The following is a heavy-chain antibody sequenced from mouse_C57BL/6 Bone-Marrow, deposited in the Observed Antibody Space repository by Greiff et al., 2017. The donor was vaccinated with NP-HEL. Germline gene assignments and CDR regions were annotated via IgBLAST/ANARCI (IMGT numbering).Heavy chain of an antibody. V-gene: IGHV1-55*01. CDR2: IYPGSGST. CDR1: GYTFTSYW. J-gene: IGHJ4*01. D-gene: IGHD2-4*01. Sequence: QVQLQQPGAELVKPGASVKLSCKASGYTFTSYWITWVKQRPGQGLEWIGDIYPGSGSTNYNEKFKSTATLTVDTSSSTAYMQLSSLTSEDSAVYYGARSETMITTGAMDYWGQGTSVTVAS. CDR3: ARSETMITTGAMDY.